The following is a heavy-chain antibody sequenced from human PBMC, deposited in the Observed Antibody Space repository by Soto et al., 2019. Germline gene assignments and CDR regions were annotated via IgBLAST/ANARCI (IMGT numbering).Heavy chain of an antibody. D-gene: IGHD6-19*01. CDR2: FDPEDGET. CDR1: GYTFTSYG. CDR3: ARLASEGSGWTPRTYYYYYGMDV. J-gene: IGHJ6*02. Sequence: GASVKVSCKASGYTFTSYGISWVRQAPGKGLEWMGGFDPEDGETIYAQKFQGRVTITEDESTNTAYMELGSLRSEDTAVYYCARLASEGSGWTPRTYYYYYGMDVWGQGTTVTVSS. V-gene: IGHV1-69*13.